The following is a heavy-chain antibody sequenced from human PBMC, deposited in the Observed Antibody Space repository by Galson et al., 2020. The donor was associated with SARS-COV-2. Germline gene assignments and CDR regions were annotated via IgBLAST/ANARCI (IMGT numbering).Heavy chain of an antibody. J-gene: IGHJ4*01. V-gene: IGHV4-39*07. Sequence: LSLTCIVSSGFIDSTSYYWGWIRQPPGKGLEWIGSIYFNGRTFYNPTLMSRVTISIDTSKNQFSLSLRTVTAADTAVYFCARKTSTYDYWGPGAQVTVSS. CDR1: SGFIDSTSYY. CDR3: ARKTSTYDY. D-gene: IGHD3-16*01. CDR2: IYFNGRT.